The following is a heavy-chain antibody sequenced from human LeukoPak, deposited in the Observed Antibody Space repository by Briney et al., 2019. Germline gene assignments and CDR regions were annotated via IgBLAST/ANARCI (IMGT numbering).Heavy chain of an antibody. CDR1: GGSITNNY. CDR3: ARDRSAAPPDS. V-gene: IGHV4-59*01. J-gene: IGHJ4*02. D-gene: IGHD6-13*01. Sequence: SETLSLTCTVSGGSITNNYWAWIRQPPGKGLEWIGYAHDSGNTNYNPSLRSRVTISLDMSKNQFSLKLTSVTAADTAVYYCARDRSAAPPDSWGQGTLVTVSS. CDR2: AHDSGNT.